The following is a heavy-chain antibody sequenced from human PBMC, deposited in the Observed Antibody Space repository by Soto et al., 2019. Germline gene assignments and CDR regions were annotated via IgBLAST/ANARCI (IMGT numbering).Heavy chain of an antibody. D-gene: IGHD6-6*01. CDR1: GYIFIDYY. CDR2: INPDTGDT. Sequence: ASVNVSCKASGYIFIDYYIHWVRQAPGQGLEWMGWINPDTGDTNYAQKFQGWVTVTRDTSISTAYMEVSRLKSDDTAVYYCARVPYTSSTYFYYGTEVWGRGTTVNVSS. J-gene: IGHJ6*02. V-gene: IGHV1-2*04. CDR3: ARVPYTSSTYFYYGTEV.